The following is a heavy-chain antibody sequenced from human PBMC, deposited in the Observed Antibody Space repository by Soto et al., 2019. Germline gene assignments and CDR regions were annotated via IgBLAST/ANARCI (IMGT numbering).Heavy chain of an antibody. CDR2: IFYSGSA. D-gene: IGHD2-8*01. Sequence: SETLSLTCTVSGGSISSGDYYWSWVRQPPGKGLEWIGHIFYSGSAYYNPSLESRVTTSVDTSKNQFSLKLSSVTAADTAVYYCARTLYCLIYVCFLQRDLLDFPTQRSPDL. J-gene: IGHJ2*01. CDR3: ARTLYCLIYVCFLQRDLLDFPTQRSPDL. V-gene: IGHV4-30-4*01. CDR1: GGSISSGDYY.